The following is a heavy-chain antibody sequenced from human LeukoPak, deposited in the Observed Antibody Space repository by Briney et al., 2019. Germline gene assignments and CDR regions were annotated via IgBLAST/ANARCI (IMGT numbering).Heavy chain of an antibody. J-gene: IGHJ4*02. CDR1: GFTFSSYA. CDR2: ISGSGGST. Sequence: HLGGSLRLSCAASGFTFSSYAMSWVRQAPGKGLEWVSAISGSGGSTYYADSVKGRFTISRDNSKNTLYLQMNSLRTEDTAVYYCAKSSFGSGSFSPFDYWGQGTLVTVSS. V-gene: IGHV3-23*01. CDR3: AKSSFGSGSFSPFDY. D-gene: IGHD6-19*01.